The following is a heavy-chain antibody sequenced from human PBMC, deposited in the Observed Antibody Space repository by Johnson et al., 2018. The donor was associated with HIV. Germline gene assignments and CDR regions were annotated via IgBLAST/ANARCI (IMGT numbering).Heavy chain of an antibody. CDR1: RITVGSNY. CDR3: ARERNMIVVDDDAFDI. D-gene: IGHD3-22*01. Sequence: VQLVESGGGLVQSGGSLRLSCEASRITVGSNYMSWVRRAPGKGLEWVSVIYSGGSTYYADSVKGRFTISRDNSKNTLYLQMNSLRAEDTAVYYCARERNMIVVDDDAFDIWGQGTMVTVSS. V-gene: IGHV3-66*02. J-gene: IGHJ3*02. CDR2: IYSGGST.